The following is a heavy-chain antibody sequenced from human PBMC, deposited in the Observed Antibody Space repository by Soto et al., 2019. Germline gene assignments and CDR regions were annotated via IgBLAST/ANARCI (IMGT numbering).Heavy chain of an antibody. Sequence: SETLSLTCAVSGGSISSSNWWSWVRQPPGKGLEWIGEIYHSGSTNYNPSLKSRVTISVDKSKNQFSLKLSSVTAADTAVYYCAGRYYYGSGTPASYFDFWAQGNLVTVSS. CDR2: IYHSGST. CDR3: AGRYYYGSGTPASYFDF. D-gene: IGHD3-10*01. J-gene: IGHJ4*02. V-gene: IGHV4-4*02. CDR1: GGSISSSNW.